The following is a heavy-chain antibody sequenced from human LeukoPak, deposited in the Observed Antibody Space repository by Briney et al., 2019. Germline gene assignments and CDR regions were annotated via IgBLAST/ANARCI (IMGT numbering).Heavy chain of an antibody. J-gene: IGHJ4*02. V-gene: IGHV1-46*01. Sequence: ASVKVSCKASGYTFPSYFMHWVRQAPGQGLEWMGIINPTGGSTTYAQKFQGRVTMTEDTSTDTAYMELSSLRSEDTAVYYCATPYYYDSSGYYNFDYWGQGTLVTVSS. CDR3: ATPYYYDSSGYYNFDY. D-gene: IGHD3-22*01. CDR1: GYTFPSYF. CDR2: INPTGGST.